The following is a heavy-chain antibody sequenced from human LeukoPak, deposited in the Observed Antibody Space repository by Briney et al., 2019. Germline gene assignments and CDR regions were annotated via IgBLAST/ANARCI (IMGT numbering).Heavy chain of an antibody. CDR2: IIPIFGTA. Sequence: SVKVSCKASGGTFSSYAISWVRQAPGQVLEWMGGIIPIFGTANYAQKFQGRVTITTDEPTSTAYMELSSLRSEDTAVYYCASDSANYYDSSGYHHPWISWGQGTLVTVSS. CDR1: GGTFSSYA. D-gene: IGHD3-22*01. V-gene: IGHV1-69*05. CDR3: ASDSANYYDSSGYHHPWIS. J-gene: IGHJ4*02.